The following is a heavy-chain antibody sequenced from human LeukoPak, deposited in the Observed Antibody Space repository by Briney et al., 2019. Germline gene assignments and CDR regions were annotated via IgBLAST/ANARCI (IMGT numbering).Heavy chain of an antibody. Sequence: SGPALVKPTQTLRLTCAFSGFSLNTSGMCVSWIRQPPGKALEWLARIDWDGDKFYSTSLETRLTISKDTSRNQVVLTMTNMDPVETATYFCARFRGATGTTDSWGQGTLVTVSS. CDR1: GFSLNTSGMC. CDR2: IDWDGDK. CDR3: ARFRGATGTTDS. D-gene: IGHD1-7*01. V-gene: IGHV2-70*17. J-gene: IGHJ4*02.